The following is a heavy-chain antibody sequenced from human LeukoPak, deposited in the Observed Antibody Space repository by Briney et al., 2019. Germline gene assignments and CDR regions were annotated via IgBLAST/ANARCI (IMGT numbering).Heavy chain of an antibody. Sequence: PAGSLRLSCAASGFTFSRYSMNWVRQAPGKGLEWVSSISSSSSYIYYADSVKGRFTISRDNAKNSLYLQMNSRRAEDTAVYYCARDGSGDYWGQGTLVTVSS. V-gene: IGHV3-21*01. CDR3: ARDGSGDY. J-gene: IGHJ4*02. D-gene: IGHD5-12*01. CDR2: ISSSSSYI. CDR1: GFTFSRYS.